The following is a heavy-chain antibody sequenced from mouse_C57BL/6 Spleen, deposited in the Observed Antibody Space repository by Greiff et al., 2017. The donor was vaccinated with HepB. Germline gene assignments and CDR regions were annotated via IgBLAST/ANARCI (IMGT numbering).Heavy chain of an antibody. J-gene: IGHJ2*01. D-gene: IGHD2-12*01. CDR3: ARHYSNYFDY. CDR1: GFTFSDYY. CDR2: INYDGSST. V-gene: IGHV5-16*01. Sequence: EVMLVESEGGLVQPGSSMKLSCTASGFTFSDYYMAWVRQVPEKGLEWVANINYDGSSTYYLDSLKSRFIISRDNAKNILYLQMSSLKSEDTATYYCARHYSNYFDYWGQGTTLTVSS.